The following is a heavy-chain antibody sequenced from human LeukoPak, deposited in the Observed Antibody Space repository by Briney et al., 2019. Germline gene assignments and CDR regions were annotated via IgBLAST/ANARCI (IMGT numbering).Heavy chain of an antibody. V-gene: IGHV4-59*08. CDR2: IYHSGST. CDR3: ARHAGYYFDSGRSFDP. J-gene: IGHJ5*02. CDR1: GGSISSYY. Sequence: SETLSLTCTVSGGSISSYYWSWIRRPPGKRLEWIGYIYHSGSTNYNPSLKSRVTISADTSKNQFSLKLSSVTAADTAVYYCARHAGYYFDSGRSFDPWGQGTLVTVSS. D-gene: IGHD3-10*01.